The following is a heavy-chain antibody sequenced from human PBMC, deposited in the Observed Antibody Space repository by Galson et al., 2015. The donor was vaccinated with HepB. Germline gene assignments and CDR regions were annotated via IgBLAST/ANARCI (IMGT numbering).Heavy chain of an antibody. D-gene: IGHD1-26*01. CDR3: ARDKVVGPTKFDY. V-gene: IGHV3-7*01. J-gene: IGHJ4*02. CDR2: IRPDEGEI. CDR1: GFTFSTYW. Sequence: LRLSCAASGFTFSTYWMSWVRQAPGKGLEWVANIRPDEGEIYYMDSVKGRFTISRGNAKNSLYLQMDNLRAGDTAVYYCARDKVVGPTKFDYWGQGTLVTVSS.